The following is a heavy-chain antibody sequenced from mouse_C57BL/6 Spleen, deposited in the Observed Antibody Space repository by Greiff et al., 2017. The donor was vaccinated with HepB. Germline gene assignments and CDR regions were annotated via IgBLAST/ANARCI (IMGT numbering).Heavy chain of an antibody. CDR3: AREDYYGSSAYYFDY. Sequence: EVQLQQSGPELVKPGASVKISCKASGYTFTDYYMNWVKQSHGKSLEWIGDINPNNGGTSYNQKFKGKATLTVDKSSSTAYMELRSLTSEDSAVFYCAREDYYGSSAYYFDYWGQSTTLTVSS. CDR2: INPNNGGT. D-gene: IGHD1-1*01. V-gene: IGHV1-26*01. J-gene: IGHJ2*01. CDR1: GYTFTDYY.